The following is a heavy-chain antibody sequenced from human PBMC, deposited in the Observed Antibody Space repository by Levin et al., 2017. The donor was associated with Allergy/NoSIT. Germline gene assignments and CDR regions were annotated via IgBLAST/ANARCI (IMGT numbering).Heavy chain of an antibody. V-gene: IGHV4-31*03. D-gene: IGHD3-10*01. CDR1: GGSISNDGFY. Sequence: LRLSCTVSGGSISNDGFYWSWIRQNPGEGLEWLGYIYYSGNTYYNPSLKSRIVLSVDTSKNQFSLMLSSVTAADTATYYCVRYGSESRWFPPWGQGTLVTVSS. CDR2: IYYSGNT. CDR3: VRYGSESRWFPP. J-gene: IGHJ5*02.